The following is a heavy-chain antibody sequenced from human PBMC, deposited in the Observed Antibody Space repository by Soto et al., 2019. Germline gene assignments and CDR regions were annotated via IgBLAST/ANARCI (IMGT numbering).Heavy chain of an antibody. J-gene: IGHJ4*02. V-gene: IGHV1-46*01. CDR2: INPSGGST. D-gene: IGHD4-17*01. Sequence: QVQLVQSGAEVRKPGASVKVSCKASGYTFSSYYMHWVRQAPGRGLEWMGIINPSGGSTRYAQIFQVRVTMTRDTFTSTVYMELSSLRYEDTAVYYCARDWIDYGDYSATVDYWGQGTLVTGSS. CDR1: GYTFSSYY. CDR3: ARDWIDYGDYSATVDY.